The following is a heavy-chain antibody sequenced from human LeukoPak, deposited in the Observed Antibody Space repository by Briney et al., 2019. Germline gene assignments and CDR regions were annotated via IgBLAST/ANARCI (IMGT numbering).Heavy chain of an antibody. J-gene: IGHJ4*02. CDR1: GYSFTSYW. CDR3: ARRRGAIVADLDY. D-gene: IGHD1-26*01. V-gene: IGHV5-51*01. CDR2: IYPGDSDT. Sequence: HGESLQFSCKGSGYSFTSYWIGWVRQMPGKGLEWMGIIYPGDSDTRYSPPFQGQVTISADKSISTAYLQWSSLKASDTAMYYCARRRGAIVADLDYWGQGTLVTVSS.